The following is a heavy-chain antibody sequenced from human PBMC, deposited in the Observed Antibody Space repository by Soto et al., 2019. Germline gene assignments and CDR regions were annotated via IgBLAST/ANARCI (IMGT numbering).Heavy chain of an antibody. CDR2: ISYDGSNK. J-gene: IGHJ1*01. CDR3: ARDFICSGGSCYGYFQH. D-gene: IGHD2-15*01. Sequence: QVQLVESGGGVVQPGRSLRLSCAASGFTFSSYAMHWVRQAPGKGLEWVAVISYDGSNKYYADSVKGRFTISRDNSTNKLYLKMNSLRAEDTAVYYCARDFICSGGSCYGYFQHWGQGTLVTVSS. V-gene: IGHV3-30-3*01. CDR1: GFTFSSYA.